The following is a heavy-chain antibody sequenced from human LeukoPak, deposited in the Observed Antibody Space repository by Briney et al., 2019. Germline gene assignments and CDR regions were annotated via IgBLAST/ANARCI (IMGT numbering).Heavy chain of an antibody. CDR2: ISGSGGST. Sequence: GGSLRLSCAASGFTFSSYGMSWVRQAPGKGLEWVSAISGSGGSTYYADSVKGRFTISRDNSKNTLYLQMNSLRAEDTAVYSCAKDQWLVLDYWGQGTLVTVSS. D-gene: IGHD6-19*01. CDR1: GFTFSSYG. CDR3: AKDQWLVLDY. J-gene: IGHJ4*02. V-gene: IGHV3-23*01.